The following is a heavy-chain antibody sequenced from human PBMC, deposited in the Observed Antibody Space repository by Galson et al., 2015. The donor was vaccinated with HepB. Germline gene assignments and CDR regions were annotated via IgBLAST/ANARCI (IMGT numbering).Heavy chain of an antibody. Sequence: SLRLSCAASGFTFDDYAMHWVRQAPGKGLEWVSCVSWNSGNIGYADSVKGRFTISRDNAKNSLYLQMNSLRVEDTALYYCAKGQYSGYDSAFDYWGQGTLVTVSS. D-gene: IGHD5-12*01. CDR1: GFTFDDYA. V-gene: IGHV3-9*01. CDR3: AKGQYSGYDSAFDY. J-gene: IGHJ4*02. CDR2: VSWNSGNI.